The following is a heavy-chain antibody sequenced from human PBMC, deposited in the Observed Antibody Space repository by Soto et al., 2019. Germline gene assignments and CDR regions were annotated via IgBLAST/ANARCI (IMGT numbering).Heavy chain of an antibody. CDR3: VKDRGGNSWPPRDV. D-gene: IGHD2-15*01. CDR1: GYTFTRNG. J-gene: IGHJ6*02. CDR2: ISPNSGNT. Sequence: QVHLVQSGAEVKKPGASVNVSCKTSGYTFTRNGISWVRQAPGQGLEWMGWISPNSGNTKYAQKLQGRVIMTTDTSTSTAYMELRSLRSDDTAVYYCVKDRGGNSWPPRDVWGPGTTVTVSS. V-gene: IGHV1-18*01.